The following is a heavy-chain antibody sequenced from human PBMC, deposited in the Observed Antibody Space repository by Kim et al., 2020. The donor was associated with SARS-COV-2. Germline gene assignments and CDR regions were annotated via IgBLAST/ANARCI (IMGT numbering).Heavy chain of an antibody. CDR2: ISASGDST. CDR3: AKDYPSMVFF. CDR1: GFTLRSYA. D-gene: IGHD3-10*01. V-gene: IGHV3-23*01. Sequence: GGSLRLSCAASGFTLRSYAMSWVRQAPGKGLEWVSGISASGDSTYYADSVKGRFTISGDNSKNTLYLQMNSLRAEDTAVYYCAKDYPSMVFFWGQGTLVTVSS. J-gene: IGHJ4*02.